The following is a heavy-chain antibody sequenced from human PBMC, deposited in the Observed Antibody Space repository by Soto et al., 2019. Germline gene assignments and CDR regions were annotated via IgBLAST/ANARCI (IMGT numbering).Heavy chain of an antibody. V-gene: IGHV3-23*01. D-gene: IGHD1-26*01. CDR3: AKDLTPRGATYYYSGMDV. CDR2: ISGSGGST. J-gene: IGHJ6*02. CDR1: GFTFSSYA. Sequence: EVQLLESGGGLVQPGGSLRLSCAASGFTFSSYAMSWVRQAPGKGLEWVSAISGSGGSTYNADSVKGRFTISRDNSKKTLYLQMNSLRAEDTAVYYCAKDLTPRGATYYYSGMDVWGQGTTVTVSS.